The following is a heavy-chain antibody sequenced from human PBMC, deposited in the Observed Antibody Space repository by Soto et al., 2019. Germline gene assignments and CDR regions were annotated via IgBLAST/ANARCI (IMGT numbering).Heavy chain of an antibody. CDR2: IYYSGNT. CDR1: GGSISSGGYY. V-gene: IGHV4-31*03. CDR3: ARDYYDSSGYYPYYYYGMDV. D-gene: IGHD3-22*01. Sequence: SETLSLTCTVSGGSISSGGYYWSWIRQHPGKGLEWIGYIYYSGNTYYNPSLKSRVTISVDKSKNQFSLKLSSVTAADTAVYYCARDYYDSSGYYPYYYYGMDVWGQGTTVTVSS. J-gene: IGHJ6*02.